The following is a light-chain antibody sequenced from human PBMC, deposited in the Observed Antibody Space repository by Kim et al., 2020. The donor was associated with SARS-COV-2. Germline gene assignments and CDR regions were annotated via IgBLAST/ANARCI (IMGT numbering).Light chain of an antibody. CDR2: DNY. CDR3: GTWDAGLNIIL. CDR1: SANITNDL. Sequence: QSVLTQPPSVSAAPGQKVTISCSGSSANITNDLISWFQQLPGTAPSLLIYDNYKRPSRVPDRFSGSKSGTSATLAISGLQTGDEADYYCGTWDAGLNIILFGGGTQLTVL. J-gene: IGLJ3*02. V-gene: IGLV1-51*01.